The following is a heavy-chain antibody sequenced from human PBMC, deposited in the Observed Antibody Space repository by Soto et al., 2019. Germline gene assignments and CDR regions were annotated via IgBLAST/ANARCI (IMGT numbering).Heavy chain of an antibody. D-gene: IGHD6-13*01. CDR1: GFNFRNYA. CDR2: ISGSGGRT. Sequence: EVQLLESGGGLVQPGGSLRLSCAASGFNFRNYAMSWVRQAPGKGLEWVSAISGSGGRTYYADSVKGRFTVSRDDSQNTLYLQMNSLRVEDTAVYYCAKSCSWYFRYMDVWGKGTTVTVSS. V-gene: IGHV3-23*01. J-gene: IGHJ6*03. CDR3: AKSCSWYFRYMDV.